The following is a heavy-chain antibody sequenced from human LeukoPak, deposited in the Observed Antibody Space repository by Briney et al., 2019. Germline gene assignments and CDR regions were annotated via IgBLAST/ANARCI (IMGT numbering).Heavy chain of an antibody. D-gene: IGHD6-13*01. J-gene: IGHJ4*02. CDR1: SGSFSNYY. CDR2: INQSGST. Sequence: SETLSLTCAVYSGSFSNYYWSWIRQPPGKGLEWIGEINQSGSTNYNPSLKSRVTISVGTSKNHFSLKLSSVTAADTAVYYCARPLGYSSSWYGYWGQGTLVTVSS. CDR3: ARPLGYSSSWYGY. V-gene: IGHV4-34*01.